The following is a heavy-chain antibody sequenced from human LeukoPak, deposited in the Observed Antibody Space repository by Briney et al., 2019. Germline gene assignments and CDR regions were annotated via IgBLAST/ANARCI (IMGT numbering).Heavy chain of an antibody. J-gene: IGHJ6*02. CDR1: GYTFTTYD. V-gene: IGHV1-8*01. CDR3: ARSYGMDV. CDR2: INPNSCNT. Sequence: APVKLSCKPSGYTFTTYDINLVRQATGQRLEWMGWINPNSCNTVYTHNLQRRVTMTRNTSISTAYMELSSPRSEDTAVYYCARSYGMDVWGQGTTVTVSS.